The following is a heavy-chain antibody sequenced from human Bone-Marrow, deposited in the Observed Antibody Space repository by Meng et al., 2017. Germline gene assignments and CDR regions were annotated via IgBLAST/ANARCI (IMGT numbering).Heavy chain of an antibody. V-gene: IGHV3-15*04. Sequence: GESLKISCAASGFTFSNAWMTWVRQAPGKGLECIGRMESHVDGGTVDYAADVIGRFFISRDDSENTFYLQMNSLKTEYTAVYYYSGHLDYWGHGTLVTVSS. CDR2: MESHVDGGTV. CDR3: SGHLDY. CDR1: GFTFSNAW. J-gene: IGHJ4*01.